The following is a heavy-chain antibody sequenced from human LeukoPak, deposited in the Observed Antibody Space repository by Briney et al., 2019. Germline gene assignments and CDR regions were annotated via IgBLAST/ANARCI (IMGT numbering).Heavy chain of an antibody. J-gene: IGHJ6*03. D-gene: IGHD4-17*01. V-gene: IGHV3-21*01. CDR1: GFTFNNYN. Sequence: PGGSLRLSCAASGFTFNNYNMNWVRQAPGKALEWVSSITSSGTYIFYADSVKGRFTISRDNAKNSLYLQMNSLRAEDTAVYYCARVHSGDYGKDYYMDVWGKGTTVTVSS. CDR3: ARVHSGDYGKDYYMDV. CDR2: ITSSGTYI.